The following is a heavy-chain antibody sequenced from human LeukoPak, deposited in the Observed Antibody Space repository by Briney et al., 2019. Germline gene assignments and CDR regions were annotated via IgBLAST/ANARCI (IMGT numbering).Heavy chain of an antibody. CDR1: GFIFSSYG. J-gene: IGHJ4*02. CDR3: ARETSGYYHY. CDR2: IWYDGSNK. D-gene: IGHD3-3*01. Sequence: GGSLRLSCAASGFIFSSYGMHWVRQAPGKGLEWVAVIWYDGSNKYYADSVKGRFTTSRDNSKNTLYLQMNSLRAEDTAVYYCARETSGYYHYWGQGTLVTVSS. V-gene: IGHV3-33*01.